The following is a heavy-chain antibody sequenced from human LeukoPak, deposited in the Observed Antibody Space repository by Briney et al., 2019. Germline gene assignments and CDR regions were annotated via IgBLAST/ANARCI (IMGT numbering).Heavy chain of an antibody. CDR3: AREGWFDP. CDR2: ISYDGSNK. Sequence: GGSLRLSCAASGFTFNTYAMHWVRQAPGKGLEWVAVISYDGSNKYYADSVKGRFTISRDNSKNTLYLQMNSLRAEDTAVYYCAREGWFDPWGQGTLVTVSS. J-gene: IGHJ5*02. V-gene: IGHV3-30-3*01. CDR1: GFTFNTYA.